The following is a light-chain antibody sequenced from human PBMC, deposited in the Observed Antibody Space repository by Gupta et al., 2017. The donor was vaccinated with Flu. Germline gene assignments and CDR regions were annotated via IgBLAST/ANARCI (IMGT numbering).Light chain of an antibody. Sequence: QSALNQPPSVSGSPGQSVTTSCTGTSSDIGTYNRVSWYQQPPGTAPKLIIDEVSNRPSGVPDRFSGSKSGNTASLTISGLQGEDEADYYCSSYTSSYTYVFGTGTKVTVL. CDR3: SSYTSSYTYV. CDR1: SSDIGTYNR. CDR2: EVS. V-gene: IGLV2-18*02. J-gene: IGLJ1*01.